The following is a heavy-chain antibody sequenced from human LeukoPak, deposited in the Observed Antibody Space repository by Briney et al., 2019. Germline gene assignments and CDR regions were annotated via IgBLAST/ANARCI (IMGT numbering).Heavy chain of an antibody. V-gene: IGHV1-3*03. CDR2: INAGNGNT. Sequence: VASVKVSCKASGYTFTSYAMHWVRQAPGQRLEWMGWINAGNGNTKYSQEFQGRVTITRDTSASTAYMELSSLRSEDMAVYYCARGSSAMVNFDYWGQGTLVTVSS. CDR1: GYTFTSYA. J-gene: IGHJ4*02. D-gene: IGHD4/OR15-4a*01. CDR3: ARGSSAMVNFDY.